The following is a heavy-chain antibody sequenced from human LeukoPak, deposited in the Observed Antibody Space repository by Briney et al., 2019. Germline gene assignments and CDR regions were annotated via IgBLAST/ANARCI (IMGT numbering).Heavy chain of an antibody. CDR3: ARSYDILTGYYTSPEDYYYYGMDV. J-gene: IGHJ6*02. V-gene: IGHV3-11*01. Sequence: PGGSLRLSCAASGFTFSDHYMSWIRQAPGKGLEWVSYISSSGSTIYYADSVKRRFTISRDNAKNSLYLQMNSLRAEDTAVYYCARSYDILTGYYTSPEDYYYYGMDVWGQGTTVTVSS. CDR1: GFTFSDHY. CDR2: ISSSGSTI. D-gene: IGHD3-9*01.